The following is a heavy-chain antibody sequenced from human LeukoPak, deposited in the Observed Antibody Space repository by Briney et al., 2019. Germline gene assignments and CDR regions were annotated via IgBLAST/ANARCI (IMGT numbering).Heavy chain of an antibody. V-gene: IGHV3-30*02. CDR3: VSMVRGVGY. CDR2: VWYDGNRK. D-gene: IGHD3-10*01. J-gene: IGHJ4*02. CDR1: GFTFSNHA. Sequence: PGWSLRLSCAASGFTFSNHAMHWVRQAPAKGLEWVTLVWYDGNRKYYADSVKGRFTISRDNSKNSVYLQLNSLRPEDTAMYYCVSMVRGVGYWGQGTLVTVSS.